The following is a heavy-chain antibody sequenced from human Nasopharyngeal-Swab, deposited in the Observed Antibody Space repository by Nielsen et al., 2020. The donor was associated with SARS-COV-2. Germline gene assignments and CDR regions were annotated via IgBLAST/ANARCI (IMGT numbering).Heavy chain of an antibody. Sequence: SETLSLPCTVSGGSISSYYWSWIRQPPGKGLEWIGYIYYSGSTNYNPSLKSRVTISVDTSKNQFSLKLSSVTAADTAVYYCARGGPSLVDYWGQGTLVTVSS. CDR2: IYYSGST. V-gene: IGHV4-59*08. CDR1: GGSISSYY. J-gene: IGHJ4*02. CDR3: ARGGPSLVDY. D-gene: IGHD3-16*01.